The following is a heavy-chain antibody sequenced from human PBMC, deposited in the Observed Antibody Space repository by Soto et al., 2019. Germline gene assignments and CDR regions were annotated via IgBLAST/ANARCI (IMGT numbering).Heavy chain of an antibody. V-gene: IGHV1-24*01. CDR1: GYTLTELS. CDR3: ATEAVYDSSGYYSFDP. D-gene: IGHD3-22*01. CDR2: FDPEDGET. Sequence: ASVKVSCKVSGYTLTELSMHWVRQAPGKGLEWMGGFDPEDGETIYAQKFQGRVTMTEDTSTDTAYMELSSLRSEDTAVYYCATEAVYDSSGYYSFDPWGQGTLVTVSS. J-gene: IGHJ5*02.